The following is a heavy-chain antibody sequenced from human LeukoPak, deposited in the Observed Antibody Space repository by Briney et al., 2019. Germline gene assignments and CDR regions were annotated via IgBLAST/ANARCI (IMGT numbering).Heavy chain of an antibody. J-gene: IGHJ5*02. Sequence: SETLTLTCTASGGTFSIYYRTWIRQPPGKGLEWIGYIYSGGSTNYNPSLKSRVTISLATSKNQLSLKLTSVTAADTAVYYCARREAVTGTPRAWFDPWGQGTLVTVSS. D-gene: IGHD6-19*01. CDR2: IYSGGST. V-gene: IGHV4-59*08. CDR3: ARREAVTGTPRAWFDP. CDR1: GGTFSIYY.